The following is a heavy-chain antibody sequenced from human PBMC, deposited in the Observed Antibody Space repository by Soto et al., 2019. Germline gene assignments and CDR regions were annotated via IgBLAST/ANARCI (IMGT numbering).Heavy chain of an antibody. CDR2: IIPIFGTA. CDR1: GGTFISYA. V-gene: IGHV1-69*06. D-gene: IGHD6-13*01. J-gene: IGHJ4*02. CDR3: ARGPQQLVRPLWYFDY. Sequence: SVKVSCTASGGTFISYASSWVRQAPGQGLEWMGGIIPIFGTANYAQKFQGRVTITADKSTSTAYMELSSLRSEDTAVYYCARGPQQLVRPLWYFDYWGQGTLVTVSS.